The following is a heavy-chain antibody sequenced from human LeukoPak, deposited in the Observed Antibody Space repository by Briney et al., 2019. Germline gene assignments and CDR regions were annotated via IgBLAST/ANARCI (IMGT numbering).Heavy chain of an antibody. CDR3: ARGRGSGSFYYPPWGGHYGMDV. D-gene: IGHD3-10*01. V-gene: IGHV1-8*02. Sequence: ASVKVSCKASGYTFTSYDINWVRQATGQGLEWMGWMNPNSGNTGYAQKFQGRVTMTRNTSISTAYMELSSLRSEDTAVYYCARGRGSGSFYYPPWGGHYGMDVWGQGTTVTVSS. CDR2: MNPNSGNT. CDR1: GYTFTSYD. J-gene: IGHJ6*02.